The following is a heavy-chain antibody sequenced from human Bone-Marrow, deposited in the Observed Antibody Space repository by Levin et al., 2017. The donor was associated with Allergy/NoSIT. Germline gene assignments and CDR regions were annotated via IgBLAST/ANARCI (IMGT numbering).Heavy chain of an antibody. CDR2: VYSGGIT. Sequence: SETLSLTCTVSGDSIRANYWSWIRQAPGKGLEWLGYVYSGGITYYKTSLKSRLTMSIDTSKNQLSLNMTSVTAADTAVYYCARVPTPYGSRSAADWGPGTLVTVSS. CDR1: GDSIRANY. CDR3: ARVPTPYGSRSAAD. V-gene: IGHV4-59*01. D-gene: IGHD3-10*01. J-gene: IGHJ4*02.